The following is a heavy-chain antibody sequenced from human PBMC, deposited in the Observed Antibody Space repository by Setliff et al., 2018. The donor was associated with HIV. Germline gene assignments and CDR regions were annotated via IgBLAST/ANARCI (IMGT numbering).Heavy chain of an antibody. V-gene: IGHV4-4*09. D-gene: IGHD1-26*01. CDR1: GGSITSYY. CDR3: ARSAMAKYSYGQSPIPSYWFFDL. J-gene: IGHJ2*01. Sequence: PSETLSLTCTVSGGSITSYYWNWIRQSPGKGLEWIGYIFDSGTTKYNPSVTSRVTISLDASKNQFFLQLISVTAADTAVYYCARSAMAKYSYGQSPIPSYWFFDLWGRGTLVTVSS. CDR2: IFDSGTT.